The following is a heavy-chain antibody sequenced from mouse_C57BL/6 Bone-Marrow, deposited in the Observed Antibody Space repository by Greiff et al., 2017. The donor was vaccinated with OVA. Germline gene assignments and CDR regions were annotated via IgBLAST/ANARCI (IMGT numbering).Heavy chain of an antibody. J-gene: IGHJ4*01. CDR2: IWSGGCT. CDR3: ARMDYYGRSPYAMDY. Sequence: QVQLKESGPGLVQPSQSLSITCTVSGFSLTSYGVHWVRQSPGKGLEWLGAIWSGGCTDYTAAFISRLSISKDNSKSQVFFKMNSLQADDTAIYYCARMDYYGRSPYAMDYWGQGTSVTVSS. CDR1: GFSLTSYG. V-gene: IGHV2-2*01. D-gene: IGHD1-1*01.